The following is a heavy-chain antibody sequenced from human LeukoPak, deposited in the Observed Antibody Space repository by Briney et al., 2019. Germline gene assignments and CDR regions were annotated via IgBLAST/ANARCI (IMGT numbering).Heavy chain of an antibody. CDR2: MNPNSGNT. J-gene: IGHJ5*02. V-gene: IGHV1-8*01. CDR3: ARLVGSGSYNWFDP. D-gene: IGHD1-26*01. Sequence: ASVKVSCKASGYTFTSYDINWVRQATGQGLEWMGWMNPNSGNTGYAQKLQGRVTMTTDTSTSTAYMELRSLRSDDTAVYYCARLVGSGSYNWFDPWGQGTLVTVSS. CDR1: GYTFTSYD.